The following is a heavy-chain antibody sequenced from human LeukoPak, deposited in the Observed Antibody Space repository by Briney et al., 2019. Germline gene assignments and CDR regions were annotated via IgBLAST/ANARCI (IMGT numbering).Heavy chain of an antibody. CDR2: IIPIFGTA. D-gene: IGHD1-1*01. Sequence: SVKVSCKASGATFSSYAISWVRQAPGQGLEWMGGIIPIFGTANYAQKFQGRVTITADESTSTAYMELSSLRSEDTAVYYCVRWATGTTFDYWGQGTLVTVSS. CDR1: GATFSSYA. V-gene: IGHV1-69*13. J-gene: IGHJ4*02. CDR3: VRWATGTTFDY.